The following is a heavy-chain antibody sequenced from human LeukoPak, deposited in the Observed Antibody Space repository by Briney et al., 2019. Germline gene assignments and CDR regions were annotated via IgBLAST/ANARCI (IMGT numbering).Heavy chain of an antibody. CDR3: ARALLLSWEPLDY. CDR2: INPNSGGT. J-gene: IGHJ4*02. CDR1: GYTFTGYY. V-gene: IGHV1-2*02. D-gene: IGHD1-26*01. Sequence: GASVKVSCKASGYTFTGYYMHWVRQAPGQGLEWMGWINPNSGGTNYAQKFQGRVTMTRDTSISTAYMELSRLRSDDTAVYYCARALLLSWEPLDYWGQGTLVTVSS.